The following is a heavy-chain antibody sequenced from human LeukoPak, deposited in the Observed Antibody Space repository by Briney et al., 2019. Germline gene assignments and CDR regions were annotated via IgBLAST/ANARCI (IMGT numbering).Heavy chain of an antibody. CDR1: EYSFATYW. Sequence: ESLKISCKGSEYSFATYWIGWVRQMPGQGLGWMGIIFPGDSDTRYSPSFQGQVTISADKSISTAYLQWSSLKASDTAIYYCASEYCRGGNCYFDYWGQGTLVTVSS. J-gene: IGHJ4*02. D-gene: IGHD2-15*01. V-gene: IGHV5-51*01. CDR3: ASEYCRGGNCYFDY. CDR2: IFPGDSDT.